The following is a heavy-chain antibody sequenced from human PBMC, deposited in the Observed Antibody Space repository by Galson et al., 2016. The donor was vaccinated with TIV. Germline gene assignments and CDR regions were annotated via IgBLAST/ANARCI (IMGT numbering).Heavy chain of an antibody. CDR2: ISAYNGNT. CDR1: GYTFTSYG. CDR3: ARDRRDILTGCLFDY. D-gene: IGHD3-9*01. V-gene: IGHV1-18*04. Sequence: SVKVSCKASGYTFTSYGISWVRQAPGQGLEWLGWISAYNGNTNYAQKLQGRVTMTTDTSTSTAYMELRSLRSDDTAVYFCARDRRDILTGCLFDYWGQGTLVTVSS. J-gene: IGHJ4*02.